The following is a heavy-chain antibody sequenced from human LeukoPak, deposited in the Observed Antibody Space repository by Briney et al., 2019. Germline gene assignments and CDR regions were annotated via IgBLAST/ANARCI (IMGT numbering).Heavy chain of an antibody. CDR3: AKAVAAAGNGGAADY. J-gene: IGHJ4*02. V-gene: IGHV3-23*01. CDR1: GFTFSSYA. CDR2: ISGSGGST. D-gene: IGHD6-13*01. Sequence: GGSLRLSCAASGFTFSSYAMSWVRQAPGKGLEWVSAISGSGGSTNYADSVKGRFTISRDNSKNMLYLQMNSLRAEDTAEYYCAKAVAAAGNGGAADYWGQGTLVTVSS.